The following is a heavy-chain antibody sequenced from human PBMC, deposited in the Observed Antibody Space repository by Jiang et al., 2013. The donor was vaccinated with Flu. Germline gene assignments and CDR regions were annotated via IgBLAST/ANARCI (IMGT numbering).Heavy chain of an antibody. V-gene: IGHV4-34*01. CDR2: INHSGST. Sequence: TCAVYGGSFSGYYWSWIRQPPGKGLEWIGEINHSGSTNYNPSLKSRVTISVDTSKNQFSLKLSSVTAADTAVYYCARGRRRFDYWGQGTLVTVSS. D-gene: IGHD5-24*01. J-gene: IGHJ4*02. CDR3: ARGRRRFDY. CDR1: GGSFSGYY.